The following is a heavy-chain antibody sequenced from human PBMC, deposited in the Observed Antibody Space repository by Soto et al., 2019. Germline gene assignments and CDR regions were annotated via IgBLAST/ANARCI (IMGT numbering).Heavy chain of an antibody. CDR2: VFYTGFT. CDR1: GGSISGSYYY. CDR3: ARYIAVVPAAISGWFDP. J-gene: IGHJ5*02. D-gene: IGHD2-2*02. Sequence: KSSETLSLTCAVSGGSISGSYYYWGWLRQSPGKGPEWIGSVFYTGFTSYNPSLESRVSVSVDTSKNQFSLKVSGVSAADTAVYYCARYIAVVPAAISGWFDPWGQGTLVTVSS. V-gene: IGHV4-39*01.